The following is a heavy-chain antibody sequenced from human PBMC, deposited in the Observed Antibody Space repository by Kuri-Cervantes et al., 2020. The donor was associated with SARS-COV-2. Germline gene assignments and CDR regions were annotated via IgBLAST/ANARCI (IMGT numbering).Heavy chain of an antibody. Sequence: ASVKVSCKASGYTFTSYGISWVRQAPGQGLEWMGWISAYNGNTNYAQKLQDRVTITRDRSMSTAYMELSSLRSEDTAVYYCAREVPAATIRWASDYYYGMDVWGQGTTVTVSS. CDR2: ISAYNGNT. V-gene: IGHV1-18*04. CDR1: GYTFTSYG. J-gene: IGHJ6*02. D-gene: IGHD2-2*01. CDR3: AREVPAATIRWASDYYYGMDV.